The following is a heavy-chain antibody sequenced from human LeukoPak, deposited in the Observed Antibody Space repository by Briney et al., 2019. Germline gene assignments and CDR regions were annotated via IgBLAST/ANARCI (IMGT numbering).Heavy chain of an antibody. Sequence: GSLRLSCTASGFTFDDYDMAWVRQAPGKGLEWVSFIRNKVNGGTTEYAASVKGRFTISKDASKTIAYLQMNSLKTEDTGVYCCTRDPSRRHDYWGQGTPVTVSS. V-gene: IGHV3-49*04. J-gene: IGHJ4*02. CDR2: IRNKVNGGTT. D-gene: IGHD2-2*01. CDR3: TRDPSRRHDY. CDR1: GFTFDDYD.